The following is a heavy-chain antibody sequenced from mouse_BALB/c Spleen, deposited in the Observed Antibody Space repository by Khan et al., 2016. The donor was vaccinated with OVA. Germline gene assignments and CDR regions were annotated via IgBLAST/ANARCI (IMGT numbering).Heavy chain of an antibody. D-gene: IGHD3-3*01. CDR1: GYTFTDYA. CDR3: ARGGQFAY. Sequence: QVRLQQSGPELVRPRVSVKISCKGSGYTFTDYAMHWVKQSHAKGLEWIGVISTYYGHTDYNQKFKGKATMTEDKSSRTAYMELARVTSEDSAIYYCARGGQFAYWGQGTLVTVSS. V-gene: IGHV1S137*01. CDR2: ISTYYGHT. J-gene: IGHJ3*01.